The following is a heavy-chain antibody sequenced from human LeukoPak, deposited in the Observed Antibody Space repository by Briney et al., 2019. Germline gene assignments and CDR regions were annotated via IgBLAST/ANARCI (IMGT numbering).Heavy chain of an antibody. CDR3: AREKAFAPRITIFGVVDYWYFDL. V-gene: IGHV4-39*07. Sequence: SETLSLTCTVSGGSISSSSYYWGWIRQPPGKGLEWIGSIYYSGSTYYNPSLKSRVTISVDTSKNQFSLKLSSVTAADTAVYYCAREKAFAPRITIFGVVDYWYFDLWGRGTLVTVSS. J-gene: IGHJ2*01. D-gene: IGHD3-3*01. CDR1: GGSISSSSYY. CDR2: IYYSGST.